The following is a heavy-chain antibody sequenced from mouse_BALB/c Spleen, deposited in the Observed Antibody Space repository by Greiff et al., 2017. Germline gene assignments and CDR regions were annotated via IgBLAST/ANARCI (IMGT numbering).Heavy chain of an antibody. V-gene: IGHV10-1*02. Sequence: EVKVVESGGGLVQPKGSLKLSCAASGFTFNTYAMNWVRQAPGKGLEWVARIRSKSNNYATYYADSVKDRFTISRDDSQSMLYLQMNNLKTEDTAMYYCVGGLTLDYWGQGTTLTVSS. J-gene: IGHJ2*01. D-gene: IGHD3-1*01. CDR1: GFTFNTYA. CDR2: IRSKSNNYAT. CDR3: VGGLTLDY.